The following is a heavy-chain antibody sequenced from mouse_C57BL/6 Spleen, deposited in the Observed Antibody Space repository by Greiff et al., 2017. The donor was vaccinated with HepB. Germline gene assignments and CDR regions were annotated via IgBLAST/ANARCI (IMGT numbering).Heavy chain of an antibody. CDR3: ARDDTTVPWYFDV. CDR2: IYPGSGST. V-gene: IGHV1-55*01. J-gene: IGHJ1*03. D-gene: IGHD1-1*01. Sequence: VQLQQPGAELVKPGASVKMSCKASGYTFTSYWITWVKQRPGQGLEWIGDIYPGSGSTNYNEKFKSKATLTVDTSSSTAYMQLSSLTSEDSAVYYCARDDTTVPWYFDVWGTGTTVTVSS. CDR1: GYTFTSYW.